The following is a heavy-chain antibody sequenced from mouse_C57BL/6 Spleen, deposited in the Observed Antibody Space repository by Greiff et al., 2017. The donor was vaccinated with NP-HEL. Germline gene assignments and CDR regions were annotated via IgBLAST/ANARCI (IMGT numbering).Heavy chain of an antibody. J-gene: IGHJ4*01. CDR1: GFTFSSYT. D-gene: IGHD2-1*01. CDR2: ISGGGGNT. Sequence: EVKLVESGGGLVKPGGSLKLSCAASGFTFSSYTMSWVRQTPEKRLEWVATISGGGGNTYYPDSVKGRFTISRDNAKNTLYLQMSSLRSEDTALYYCAKIYYGNYERYYYAMDYWGQGTSVTVSS. V-gene: IGHV5-9*01. CDR3: AKIYYGNYERYYYAMDY.